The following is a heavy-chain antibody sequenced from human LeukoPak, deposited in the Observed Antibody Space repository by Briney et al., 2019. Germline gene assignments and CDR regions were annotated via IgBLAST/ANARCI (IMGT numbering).Heavy chain of an antibody. CDR3: ARDQVYDYVWGSYRSNWFDP. CDR2: INPNSGGT. D-gene: IGHD3-16*02. CDR1: GYTFTSYG. J-gene: IGHJ5*02. V-gene: IGHV1-2*02. Sequence: ASVKVSCTASGYTFTSYGISWVRQAPGQGLEWMGWINPNSGGTNYAQKFQGRVTMTRDTSISTAYMELSRLRSDDTAVYYCARDQVYDYVWGSYRSNWFDPWGQGTLVTVSS.